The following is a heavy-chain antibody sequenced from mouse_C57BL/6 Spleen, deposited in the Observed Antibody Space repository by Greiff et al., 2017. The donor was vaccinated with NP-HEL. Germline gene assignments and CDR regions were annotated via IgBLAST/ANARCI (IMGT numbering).Heavy chain of an antibody. J-gene: IGHJ2*01. CDR3: ARGGGDYFDY. CDR1: GYAFTNYL. V-gene: IGHV1-54*01. CDR2: INPGSGGT. Sequence: VQLVESGAELVRPGTSVKVSCKASGYAFTNYLIEWVKQRPGQGLEWIGVINPGSGGTNYNEKFKGKATLTSDKSSSTAYMQLSSLTSEDSAVYFCARGGGDYFDYWGQGTTLTVSS. D-gene: IGHD1-1*02.